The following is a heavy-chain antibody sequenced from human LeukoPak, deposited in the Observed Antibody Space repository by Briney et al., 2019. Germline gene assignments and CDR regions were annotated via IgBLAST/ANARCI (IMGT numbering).Heavy chain of an antibody. J-gene: IGHJ6*03. D-gene: IGHD1-26*01. CDR3: ARDPYSGNYGNDYYYYMDV. V-gene: IGHV3-7*01. CDR2: IKQDGSEK. CDR1: GFTFSSYS. Sequence: GGSLRLSCAASGFTFSSYSMSWVRQAPGKGLEWVANIKQDGSEKNYVGSVKGQFTIARDNAKNSLYLQMDSLGPDDTAVYYCARDPYSGNYGNDYYYYMDVWGKGTTVTISS.